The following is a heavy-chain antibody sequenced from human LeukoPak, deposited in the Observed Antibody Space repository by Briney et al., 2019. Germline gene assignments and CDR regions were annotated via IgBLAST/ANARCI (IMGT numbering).Heavy chain of an antibody. CDR1: GFIFKNYA. J-gene: IGHJ4*02. D-gene: IGHD2-2*02. Sequence: SGISLRLSSAGSGFIFKNYAMHWVRQPPGKGLEWVSGISWNSGTIDYADSVRGRFTISRDNAKNSLYLQMDSLRVEDTAFYYCAKDNRRHYTRGPNPDSLHWGQGALVTVSS. CDR3: AKDNRRHYTRGPNPDSLH. CDR2: ISWNSGTI. V-gene: IGHV3-9*01.